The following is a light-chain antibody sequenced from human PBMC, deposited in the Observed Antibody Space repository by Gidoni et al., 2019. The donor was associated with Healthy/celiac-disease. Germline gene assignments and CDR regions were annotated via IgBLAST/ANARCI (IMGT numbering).Light chain of an antibody. CDR2: WAS. J-gene: IGKJ4*01. Sequence: DIVMTQSPDSLAVSLGERATINCKSSQSVLYSSNNKNYLAGYQQKPRQPPKLLIYWASTRESGVPDRFSGSGSGTDFTLTISSLQAEDVAVYYCQQYYSTPLTFGGGTKVEIK. V-gene: IGKV4-1*01. CDR3: QQYYSTPLT. CDR1: QSVLYSSNNKNY.